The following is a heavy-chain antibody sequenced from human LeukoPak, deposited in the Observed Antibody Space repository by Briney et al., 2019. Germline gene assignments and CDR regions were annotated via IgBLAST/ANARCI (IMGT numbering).Heavy chain of an antibody. Sequence: PGGSLRLSCAASGFTFDDYAMHWVRQAPGKGLEWVSGISWNSGSIGYADSVKGRFTISRDNAKNSLYLQMNSLRAEDMALYYCAKGDSSGYYRGIDYWGQGTLVTVSS. J-gene: IGHJ4*02. CDR1: GFTFDDYA. CDR2: ISWNSGSI. CDR3: AKGDSSGYYRGIDY. V-gene: IGHV3-9*03. D-gene: IGHD3-22*01.